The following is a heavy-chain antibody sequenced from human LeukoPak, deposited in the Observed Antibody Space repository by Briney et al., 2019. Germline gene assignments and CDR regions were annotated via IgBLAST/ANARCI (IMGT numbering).Heavy chain of an antibody. CDR3: ARWGGYNYNY. CDR1: GYTFTNYA. V-gene: IGHV1-3*01. J-gene: IGHJ4*02. CDR2: SDGGNDNT. Sequence: ASVEVSCRASGYTFTNYAIHWVRQAPGQRLEWMGWSDGGNDNTRYSQKFQGRVTITRDTSASTAYMELSSLRSEDTAVYYCARWGGYNYNYWGQGTLVTVSS. D-gene: IGHD5-24*01.